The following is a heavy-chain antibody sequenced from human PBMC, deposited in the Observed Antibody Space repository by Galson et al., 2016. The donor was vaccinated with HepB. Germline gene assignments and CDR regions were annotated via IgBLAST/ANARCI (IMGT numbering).Heavy chain of an antibody. CDR3: AREGYSSGHCGAFDI. D-gene: IGHD6-19*01. CDR2: IGSGGFQ. Sequence: SLRLSCAASGFVFNNYPMTWVRQAPGKGLEWVSTIGSGGFQHYADSVKGRFTVSRDNSRNTLYLQMDSLTADDTALYFCAREGYSSGHCGAFDIWGRGAVVAVCS. J-gene: IGHJ3*02. V-gene: IGHV3-23*01. CDR1: GFVFNNYP.